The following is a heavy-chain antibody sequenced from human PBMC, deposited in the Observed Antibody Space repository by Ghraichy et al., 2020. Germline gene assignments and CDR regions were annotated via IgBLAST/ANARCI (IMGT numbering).Heavy chain of an antibody. Sequence: GGSLRLSCAASGFTVSSNYMSWVRQAPGKGLEWVSVIYSGGSTYYADSVKGRFTISRDNSKNTLYLQMNSLRAEDTAVYYCARVKLDPYYDSSGYYRDWGQGTLVTVSS. CDR1: GFTVSSNY. V-gene: IGHV3-53*01. J-gene: IGHJ4*02. D-gene: IGHD3-22*01. CDR3: ARVKLDPYYDSSGYYRD. CDR2: IYSGGST.